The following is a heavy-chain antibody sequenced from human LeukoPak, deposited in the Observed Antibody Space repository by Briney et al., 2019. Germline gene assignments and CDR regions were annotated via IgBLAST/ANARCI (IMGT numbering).Heavy chain of an antibody. D-gene: IGHD2-2*01. J-gene: IGHJ4*02. CDR1: GFTFSSYA. CDR2: ISYSGGT. V-gene: IGHV3-23*01. CDR3: AKVVIVPAATSKTYYFDS. Sequence: GGSLRLSCVASGFTFSSYAMTWVRQAPGKGLECVSLISYSGGTFYADSVTGRFTVSRDTSQNTLYLQLNSLRVEDTAVYYCAKVVIVPAATSKTYYFDSWGQGTLVTVSS.